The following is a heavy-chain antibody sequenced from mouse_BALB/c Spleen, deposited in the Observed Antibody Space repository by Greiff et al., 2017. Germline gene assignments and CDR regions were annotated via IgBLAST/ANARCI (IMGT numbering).Heavy chain of an antibody. V-gene: IGHV1S22*01. CDR3: TRSGHYYAMDY. CDR1: GYTFTSYW. CDR2: IYPGSGST. Sequence: LQQPGSELVRPGASVKLSCKASGYTFTSYWMHWVKQRHGQGLEWIGNIYPGSGSTNYDEKFKSKGTLTVDTSSSTAYMHLSSLTSEDSAVYYCTRSGHYYAMDYWGQGTSVTVSS. J-gene: IGHJ4*01.